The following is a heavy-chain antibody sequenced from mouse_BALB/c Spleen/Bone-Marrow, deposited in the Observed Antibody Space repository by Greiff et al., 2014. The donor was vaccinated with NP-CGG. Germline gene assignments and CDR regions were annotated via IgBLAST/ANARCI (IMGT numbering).Heavy chain of an antibody. CDR2: INPSNGST. D-gene: IGHD2-1*01. CDR1: GYTFNSSW. Sequence: QVQLQQPGAELVKPGASVKLSCTASGYTFNSSWMHWVRQRPGQGLEWIGEINPSNGSTNYNERFKNKATLTVARSSTTAYMRLSSLTSGDSAVYFCARGRVFYGSLFDYWGQGTSLTVSS. V-gene: IGHV1S81*02. CDR3: ARGRVFYGSLFDY. J-gene: IGHJ2*02.